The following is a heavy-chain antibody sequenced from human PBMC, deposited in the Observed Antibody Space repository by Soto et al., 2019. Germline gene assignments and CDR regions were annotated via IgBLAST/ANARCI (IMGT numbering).Heavy chain of an antibody. CDR3: XPWFGAFDY. CDR2: ISYDGSNK. V-gene: IGHV3-30*03. D-gene: IGHD3-10*01. Sequence: QVQLVESGGGVVQPGRSLRLSCAASGFTFSSYGMHWVRQAPGKGLEWVAVISYDGSNKYYADSVKGRFTISRDNSKNTLYLQMNSLRAEDTAVYYXXPWFGAFDYWGQGTLVTVSS. CDR1: GFTFSSYG. J-gene: IGHJ4*02.